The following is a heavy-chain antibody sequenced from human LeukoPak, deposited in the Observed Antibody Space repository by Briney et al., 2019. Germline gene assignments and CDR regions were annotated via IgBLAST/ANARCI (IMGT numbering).Heavy chain of an antibody. CDR1: GGSISSYY. CDR3: ARVLKWELLYFDY. CDR2: IYYSGST. Sequence: SETLSLTCIVSGGSISSYYWSWIRQPPGKGLEWIGYIYYSGSTNYNPSLKSRVTISVDTSKNQFSLKLSSVTAADTAVYYCARVLKWELLYFDYWGQGTLVTVSS. D-gene: IGHD1-26*01. J-gene: IGHJ4*02. V-gene: IGHV4-59*01.